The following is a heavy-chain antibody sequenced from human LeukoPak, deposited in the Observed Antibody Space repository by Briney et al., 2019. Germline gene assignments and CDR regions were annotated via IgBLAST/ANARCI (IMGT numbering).Heavy chain of an antibody. CDR2: IYTSGST. D-gene: IGHD1-26*01. J-gene: IGHJ4*02. CDR1: GGSISSYY. V-gene: IGHV4-4*07. Sequence: PSETLSLTRTVPGGSISSYYWSWVRQPAGKGLEWIGRIYTSGSTNYNPSLKSRVTMSVDTSKNQFSLKLSSVTAADTAVYYCAREKWELFDYWGQGTLVTVSS. CDR3: AREKWELFDY.